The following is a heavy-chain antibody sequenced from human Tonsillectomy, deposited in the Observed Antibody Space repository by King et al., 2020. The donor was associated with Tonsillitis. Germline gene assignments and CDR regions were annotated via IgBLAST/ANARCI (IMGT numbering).Heavy chain of an antibody. Sequence: QLVQSGAEVRKPGASVKVSCTTSKDTFTRDFLHWVRQAPGQGLEWMGMINPTFGSTNYAQKFQGRVTVTRDTSTSTVYLELTSLRSEDTAIYYCAREGERGKYAAFDLWGRGTGVPVAS. CDR3: AREGERGKYAAFDL. V-gene: IGHV1-46*01. D-gene: IGHD3-16*01. CDR2: INPTFGST. CDR1: KDTFTRDF. J-gene: IGHJ3*01.